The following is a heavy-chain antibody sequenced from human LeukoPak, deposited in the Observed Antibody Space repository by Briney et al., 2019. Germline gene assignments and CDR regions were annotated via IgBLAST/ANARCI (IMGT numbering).Heavy chain of an antibody. CDR3: ARAEGYSSSWYSEYFQH. J-gene: IGHJ1*01. Sequence: ASVKVSCKASGYTFTSYYMHWVRQAPGQGLEWMGIINPSSGSTSYAQKVQGRVTMSRDMSTSTVYMELSSQRSEDTAVYYCARAEGYSSSWYSEYFQHWGQGTLVTVSS. D-gene: IGHD6-13*01. V-gene: IGHV1-46*01. CDR2: INPSSGST. CDR1: GYTFTSYY.